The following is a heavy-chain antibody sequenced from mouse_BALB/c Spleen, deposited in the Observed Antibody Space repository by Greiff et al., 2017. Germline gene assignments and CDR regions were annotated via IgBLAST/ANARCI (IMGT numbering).Heavy chain of an antibody. Sequence: EVHLVESGGGLVQPGGSRKLSCAASGFTFSSFGMHWVSQAPEKGLEWVAYISSGSSTIYYADTVKGRFTISRDNPKNTLFLQMTSLRSEDTAMYYCARSPLRKDYYAMDYWGQGTSVTVSS. V-gene: IGHV5-17*02. CDR3: ARSPLRKDYYAMDY. CDR2: ISSGSSTI. D-gene: IGHD1-1*01. J-gene: IGHJ4*01. CDR1: GFTFSSFG.